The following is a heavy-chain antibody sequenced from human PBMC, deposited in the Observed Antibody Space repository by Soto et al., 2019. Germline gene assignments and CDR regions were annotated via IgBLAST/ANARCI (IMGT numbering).Heavy chain of an antibody. D-gene: IGHD2-2*02. CDR2: IHHPGST. V-gene: IGHV4-31*03. Sequence: SETLSLTCTVSGGSISSGGYYWSWIRQHPGRGLEWIGYIHHPGSTHYNPSLKSRVTISVDMSKNEFSLKLSSVTAADTAVYYCARGYCSSTSCYIWDNWFDPWGQGTLVTVSS. CDR3: ARGYCSSTSCYIWDNWFDP. CDR1: GGSISSGGYY. J-gene: IGHJ5*02.